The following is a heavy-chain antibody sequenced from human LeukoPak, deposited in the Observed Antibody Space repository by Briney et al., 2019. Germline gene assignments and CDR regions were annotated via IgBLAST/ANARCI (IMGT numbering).Heavy chain of an antibody. V-gene: IGHV1-69*01. Sequence: SVKVSCKASGGTFSSYAISWVRQAPGQGLEWMGGVIPIFGTANYAQKFQGRVTITADESTSTAYMELSSLRSEDTAVYYCARGSEGLSPRRDYGDYVFVRWGQGTLVTVSS. CDR1: GGTFSSYA. CDR3: ARGSEGLSPRRDYGDYVFVR. J-gene: IGHJ4*02. CDR2: VIPIFGTA. D-gene: IGHD4-17*01.